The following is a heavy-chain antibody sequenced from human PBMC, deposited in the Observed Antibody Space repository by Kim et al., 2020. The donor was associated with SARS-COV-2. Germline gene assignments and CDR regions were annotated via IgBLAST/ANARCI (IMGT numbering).Heavy chain of an antibody. D-gene: IGHD3-10*01. CDR3: ARQDGYYYGSGSYSPFGYYYYGMDV. Sequence: SETLSLTCTVSGGSISSSSYYWGWIRQPPGKGLEWIGSIYYSGSTYYNPSLKSRVTISVDTSKNQFSLKLSSVTAADTAVYYCARQDGYYYGSGSYSPFGYYYYGMDVWGQGTTVTVSS. V-gene: IGHV4-39*01. J-gene: IGHJ6*02. CDR2: IYYSGST. CDR1: GGSISSSSYY.